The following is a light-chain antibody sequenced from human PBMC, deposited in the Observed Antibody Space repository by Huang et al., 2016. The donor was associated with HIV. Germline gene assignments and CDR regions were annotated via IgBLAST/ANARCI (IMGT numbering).Light chain of an antibody. CDR3: QQSYSTTVT. Sequence: DIQMTQSPSSLSASVGDRVTITCRASQSISSYLSWYQQKPGKAPKPLIYETFRLHSGVPSRFTGSGSGTDFTLTITSLQPEDFATYYCQQSYSTTVTFGQGTKVEI. CDR1: QSISSY. CDR2: ETF. J-gene: IGKJ1*01. V-gene: IGKV1-39*01.